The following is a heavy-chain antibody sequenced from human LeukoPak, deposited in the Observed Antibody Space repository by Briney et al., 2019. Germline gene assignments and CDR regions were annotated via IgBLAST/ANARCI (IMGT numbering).Heavy chain of an antibody. Sequence: PSETLSLTCAVYGGSFSGYYWSWIRQPPGKGLEWIGEINHSGSTNYNPSLKSRVTISVDTSKNQFSLNLNSVTAADTAVYYCARSSTLYGHFDYWGQGTLVTVSS. CDR3: ARSSTLYGHFDY. CDR1: GGSFSGYY. J-gene: IGHJ4*02. V-gene: IGHV4-34*01. CDR2: INHSGST. D-gene: IGHD3-10*01.